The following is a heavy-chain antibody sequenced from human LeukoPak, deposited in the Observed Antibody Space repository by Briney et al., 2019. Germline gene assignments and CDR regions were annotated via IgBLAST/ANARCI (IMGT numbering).Heavy chain of an antibody. CDR1: GYTFTSYH. Sequence: GASVKVSCKASGYTFTSYHMYWVRQAPGQGLEWMGIINPSGGSTSYAQKFQGRVTITADKSTSTAYMELSSLRSEDTAVYYCARVYCSGGSCYDYWGQGTLVTVSS. J-gene: IGHJ4*02. CDR3: ARVYCSGGSCYDY. D-gene: IGHD2-15*01. V-gene: IGHV1-46*01. CDR2: INPSGGST.